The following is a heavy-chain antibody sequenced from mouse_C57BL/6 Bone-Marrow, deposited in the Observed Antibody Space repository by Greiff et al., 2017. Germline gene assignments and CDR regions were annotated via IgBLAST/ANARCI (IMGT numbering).Heavy chain of an antibody. Sequence: EVKVEESGPGLVKPSQSLSLTCSVTGYSITSGYYWNWIRQFPGNKLEWMGYISYDGSNNYNPSLKNRISITRDTSKNQFFLKLNSVTTEDTATYYYARDGHYYGSSYERAMDYWGQGTSVTVSS. CDR1: GYSITSGYY. J-gene: IGHJ4*01. CDR3: ARDGHYYGSSYERAMDY. V-gene: IGHV3-6*01. CDR2: ISYDGSN. D-gene: IGHD1-1*01.